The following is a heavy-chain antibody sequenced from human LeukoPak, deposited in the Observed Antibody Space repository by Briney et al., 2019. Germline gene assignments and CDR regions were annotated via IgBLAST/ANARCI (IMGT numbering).Heavy chain of an antibody. D-gene: IGHD5-12*01. CDR2: ITGNGGTT. CDR1: GFTFSNYG. Sequence: QSGGSLRLSCAASGFTFSNYGMNWVRQAPGKGLEWVSGITGNGGTTYYADSVTGRFTISRDTAKNSLYLQMNRLRAEDTAVYYCARGPSGYHNTGGQGTLVTVSS. V-gene: IGHV3-23*01. CDR3: ARGPSGYHNT. J-gene: IGHJ4*02.